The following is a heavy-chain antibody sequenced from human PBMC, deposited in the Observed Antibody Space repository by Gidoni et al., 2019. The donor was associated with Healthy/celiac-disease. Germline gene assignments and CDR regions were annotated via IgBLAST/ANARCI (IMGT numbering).Heavy chain of an antibody. CDR3: ARDGGYDSGNAFDI. CDR2: IGTAGDT. CDR1: GFTFSSYD. J-gene: IGHJ3*02. Sequence: EVQLVESGGGLVQPGGSLRLSCAASGFTFSSYDMHWVRQATGKGLEWVSAIGTAGDTYYPGSVKGRFTISRENAKNSLYLQMNSLRAGDTAVYYCARDGGYDSGNAFDIWGQGTMVTVSS. D-gene: IGHD5-12*01. V-gene: IGHV3-13*04.